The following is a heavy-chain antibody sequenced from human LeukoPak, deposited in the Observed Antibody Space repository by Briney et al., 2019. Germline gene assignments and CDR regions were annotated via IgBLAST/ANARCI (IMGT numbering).Heavy chain of an antibody. CDR3: AKGEPRKGVATIFFPLDY. CDR2: IYYSGST. Sequence: SETLSLTCTVSGGSISSSSYYWGWIRQPPGKGLEWIGSIYYSGSTYYNPSLKSRVTISVDTSKNQFSLKLSSVTAADTAVYYCAKGEPRKGVATIFFPLDYWGQGTLVTVSS. J-gene: IGHJ4*02. CDR1: GGSISSSSYY. V-gene: IGHV4-39*07. D-gene: IGHD5-12*01.